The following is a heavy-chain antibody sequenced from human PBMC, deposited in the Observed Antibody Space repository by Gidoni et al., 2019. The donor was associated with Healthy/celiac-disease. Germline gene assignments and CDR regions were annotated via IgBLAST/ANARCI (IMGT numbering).Heavy chain of an antibody. D-gene: IGHD3-3*01. CDR3: AGERSFWSGYYTDAFDI. V-gene: IGHV3-21*01. Sequence: EVQLVESGGGLVKPGGSLRLSWAASGFTFSSYSMNWVRQAPGKGLEWFSSISSSSSYIYYADSVKGRFTISRDNAKNSLYLQMNSLRAEDTAVYYCAGERSFWSGYYTDAFDIWGQGTMVTVSS. J-gene: IGHJ3*02. CDR2: ISSSSSYI. CDR1: GFTFSSYS.